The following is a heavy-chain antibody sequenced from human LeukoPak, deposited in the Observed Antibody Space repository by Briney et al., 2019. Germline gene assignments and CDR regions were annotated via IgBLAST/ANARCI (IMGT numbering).Heavy chain of an antibody. Sequence: SETLSLTCTVSGYSISSGYYWGWIRQPPVKGLEWIGSIYHSGSTYYNPSLKSRVTISVDSSKNQFSLKLSSVTAADTAVYYCARVSEGYCSSTSCYTNYYYYYYMDVWGKGTTVTVSS. D-gene: IGHD2-2*01. CDR3: ARVSEGYCSSTSCYTNYYYYYYMDV. CDR1: GYSISSGYY. J-gene: IGHJ6*03. CDR2: IYHSGST. V-gene: IGHV4-38-2*02.